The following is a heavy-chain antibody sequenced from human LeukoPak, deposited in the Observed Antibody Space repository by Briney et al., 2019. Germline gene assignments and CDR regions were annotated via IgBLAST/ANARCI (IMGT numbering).Heavy chain of an antibody. CDR1: GGSISRTSYY. Sequence: SETLSPTCTVSGGSISRTSYYWGWIRQPPGKGLEWIGSIYYVGNTYYNPSLKSRVTISVDTSKNQFSLKLSSVTAADTAVYYCATQSLGLRSLPWGVWFDPWGQGTLVTVSS. CDR2: IYYVGNT. CDR3: ATQSLGLRSLPWGVWFDP. V-gene: IGHV4-39*07. D-gene: IGHD4-17*01. J-gene: IGHJ5*02.